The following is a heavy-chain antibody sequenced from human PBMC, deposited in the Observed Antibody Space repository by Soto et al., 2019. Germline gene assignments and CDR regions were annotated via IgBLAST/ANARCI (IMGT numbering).Heavy chain of an antibody. D-gene: IGHD3-3*01. CDR1: GYSISSGYY. CDR3: ARDRLEWLPNDHYYYYGMDV. V-gene: IGHV4-38-2*02. CDR2: IYHSGST. Sequence: LSLTCAVSGYSISSGYYWGWIRQPPGKGLEWIGSIYHSGSTYYSPSLKSRVTISVDTSKNQFSLKLSSVTAADTAVYYCARDRLEWLPNDHYYYYGMDVWGQGTAVTVSS. J-gene: IGHJ6*02.